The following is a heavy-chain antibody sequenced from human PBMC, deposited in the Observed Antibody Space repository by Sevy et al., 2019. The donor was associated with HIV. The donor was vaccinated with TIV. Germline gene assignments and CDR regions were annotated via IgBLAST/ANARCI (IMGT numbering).Heavy chain of an antibody. CDR3: ARLGLGHFDY. J-gene: IGHJ4*02. Sequence: GESLKISCAASGFTFSSYWMSWVRQAPGKGLEWVANIKQDGSEKYYVDSVKGRFTISRDNAKNSLFLQMNSLRAEDTAVYYCARLGLGHFDYWGQGTLVTVSS. D-gene: IGHD6-19*01. CDR2: IKQDGSEK. V-gene: IGHV3-7*01. CDR1: GFTFSSYW.